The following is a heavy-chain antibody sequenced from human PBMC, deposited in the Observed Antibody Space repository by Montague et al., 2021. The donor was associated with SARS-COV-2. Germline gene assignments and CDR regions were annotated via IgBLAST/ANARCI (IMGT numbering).Heavy chain of an antibody. CDR3: VKVRDSGYDYPNGFDS. CDR1: GFRFSRYA. D-gene: IGHD5-12*01. Sequence: SLSLSCAASGFRFSRYAMSWVRQAPGKGLEWVSGISGASGRIYYADSVKGRFTISRDNSKNTLDVQMNSLRAEDTAVYYCVKVRDSGYDYPNGFDSWGQGTLVTVSS. CDR2: ISGASGRI. V-gene: IGHV3-23*01. J-gene: IGHJ5*01.